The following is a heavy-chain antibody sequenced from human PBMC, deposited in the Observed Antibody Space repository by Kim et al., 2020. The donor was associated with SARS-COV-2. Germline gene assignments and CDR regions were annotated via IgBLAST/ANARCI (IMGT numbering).Heavy chain of an antibody. CDR3: ARRGWYQGPFDY. Sequence: NSSPTLKSRVPIPVDTSKNQFPLKLSSVTAADTAVYYCARRGWYQGPFDYWGQGTLVTVSS. J-gene: IGHJ4*02. D-gene: IGHD6-19*01. V-gene: IGHV4-59*01.